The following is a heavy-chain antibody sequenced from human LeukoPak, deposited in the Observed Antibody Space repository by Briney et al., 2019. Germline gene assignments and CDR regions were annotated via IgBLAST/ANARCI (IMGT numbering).Heavy chain of an antibody. CDR1: GFTLSNYD. V-gene: IGHV3-23*01. CDR3: VRAGGYYDSSGWYYFDY. CDR2: IRESGGGT. Sequence: GSLRLSCAASGFTLSNYDMIWVRQAPGRGLEWVSGIRESGGGTYYTDSVKGRFTVSRDNSKNTLYLQMNSLRAEDTAVYYCVRAGGYYDSSGWYYFDYWGQGTLVTVSS. J-gene: IGHJ4*02. D-gene: IGHD3-22*01.